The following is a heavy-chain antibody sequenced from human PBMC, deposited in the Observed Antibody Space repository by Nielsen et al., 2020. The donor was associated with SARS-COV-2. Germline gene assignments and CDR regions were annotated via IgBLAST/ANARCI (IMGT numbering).Heavy chain of an antibody. J-gene: IGHJ6*03. CDR3: ARIYSSSWYELGYYYYYMDV. CDR2: IFSNDEK. Sequence: WIRQPPGKALEWPAHIFSNDEKSYSTSLKSRLTISKDTSKSQVVLTMTNMDPVDTATYYCARIYSSSWYELGYYYYYMDVWGKGTTVTVSS. V-gene: IGHV2-26*01. D-gene: IGHD6-13*01.